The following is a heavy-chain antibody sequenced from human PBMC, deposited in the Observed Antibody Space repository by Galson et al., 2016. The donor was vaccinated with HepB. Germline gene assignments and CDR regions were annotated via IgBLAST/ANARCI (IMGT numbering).Heavy chain of an antibody. CDR2: IWYDGSKK. CDR1: GFTFNDNG. CDR3: ARGGEFYDSSGNYLADWFAS. V-gene: IGHV3-33*01. Sequence: SLRLSCAASGFTFNDNGMHWVRQAPGNGPEWLAFIWYDGSKKYYAESVKGRFTISRDNSKNTVHLQMNSLRVEDTAVYYCARGGEFYDSSGNYLADWFASGGQGSLVTVSS. J-gene: IGHJ5*01. D-gene: IGHD3-22*01.